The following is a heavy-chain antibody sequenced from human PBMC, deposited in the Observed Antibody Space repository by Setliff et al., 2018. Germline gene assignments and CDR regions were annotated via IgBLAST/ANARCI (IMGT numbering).Heavy chain of an antibody. V-gene: IGHV3-33*08. CDR3: ARTCSGSGCYAGLES. D-gene: IGHD2-15*01. Sequence: GGSLRLSCAASGFTFSTYRMHWVRQAPGKGLEWVAVIWDGGGNKYHADSVKGRFTISRDNSKNTLYLQMNSLRPEDTAVYYCARTCSGSGCYAGLESWGQGTPVTVSS. J-gene: IGHJ4*02. CDR1: GFTFSTYR. CDR2: IWDGGGNK.